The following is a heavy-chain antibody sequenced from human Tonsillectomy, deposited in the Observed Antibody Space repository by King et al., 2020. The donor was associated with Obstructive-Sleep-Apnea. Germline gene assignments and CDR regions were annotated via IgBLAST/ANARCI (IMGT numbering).Heavy chain of an antibody. CDR3: AKDSTRYYYDSRGYYFDY. V-gene: IGHV3-30*18. D-gene: IGHD3-22*01. J-gene: IGHJ4*02. CDR2: ISSDGTNK. Sequence: VQLVESGGGVVQPGRSLRLSCAASGITFSSHGMHWVRQAPGKGLEWVAVISSDGTNKDYADSVKGRFTISGDNSKNTLYLQMNSLRAEDTAVYYCAKDSTRYYYDSRGYYFDYWGQGTLVTVSS. CDR1: GITFSSHG.